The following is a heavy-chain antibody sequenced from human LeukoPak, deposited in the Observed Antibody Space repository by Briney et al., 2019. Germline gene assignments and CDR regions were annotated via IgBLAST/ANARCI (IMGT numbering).Heavy chain of an antibody. J-gene: IGHJ4*02. Sequence: GGFLRLSCVASGFTFTGHSMHWVRQAPGKGLEWVAVVAGDEKTIFYADSLKGRFTVSRDNSKNTLYLQMNSLRAEDTAVYYCAKGSGLDYWGQGTLVTVSS. V-gene: IGHV3-30*04. CDR3: AKGSGLDY. CDR2: VAGDEKTI. CDR1: GFTFTGHS.